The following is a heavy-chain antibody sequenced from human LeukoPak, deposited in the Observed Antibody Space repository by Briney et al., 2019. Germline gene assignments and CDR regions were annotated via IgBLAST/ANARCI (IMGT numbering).Heavy chain of an antibody. J-gene: IGHJ6*03. Sequence: SETLSLTCAVYGGSFSGYYWSWIRQPPGKGLEWIGEINHSGSTNYNPSLKSRVTISVDTSKNQFSLKLSSVTAADTAVYYCARRTAGGSGSYYYYYYYYMDVWGKGTTVTISS. CDR3: ARRTAGGSGSYYYYYYYYMDV. CDR1: GGSFSGYY. V-gene: IGHV4-34*01. D-gene: IGHD3-10*01. CDR2: INHSGST.